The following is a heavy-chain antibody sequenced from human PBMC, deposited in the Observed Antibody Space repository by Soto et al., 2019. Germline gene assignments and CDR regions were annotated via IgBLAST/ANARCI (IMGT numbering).Heavy chain of an antibody. Sequence: QLQLQESGPGLVKPSETLSLTCRVSDGSMNSDSSYWGWIRQPPGKGLEWIGVINHSGSTYHNLSLMGRVTMSVDASRNQFSLKLTSMTAADTAVYYCARLGGYVSVGYYDLWDSWGQGTLVTVSS. V-gene: IGHV4-39*01. CDR1: DGSMNSDSSY. J-gene: IGHJ4*02. CDR3: ARLGGYVSVGYYDLWDS. D-gene: IGHD3-22*01. CDR2: INHSGST.